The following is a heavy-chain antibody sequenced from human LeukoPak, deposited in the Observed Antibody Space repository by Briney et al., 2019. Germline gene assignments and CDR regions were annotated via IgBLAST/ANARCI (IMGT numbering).Heavy chain of an antibody. V-gene: IGHV1-3*01. Sequence: ASVKVSCKASGYTFTSYAMHWVRQAPGQRLEWMGWINAGNGNTKYSQKFQGRVTITADESTSTAYMELSSLRSEDTAVYYCARGRRFGELFNYFDYWGQGTLVTVSS. CDR1: GYTFTSYA. J-gene: IGHJ4*02. D-gene: IGHD3-10*01. CDR3: ARGRRFGELFNYFDY. CDR2: INAGNGNT.